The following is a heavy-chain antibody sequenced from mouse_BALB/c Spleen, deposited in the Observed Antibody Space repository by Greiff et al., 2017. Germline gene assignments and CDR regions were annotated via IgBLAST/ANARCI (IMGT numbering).Heavy chain of an antibody. CDR1: GFTFSSYT. V-gene: IGHV5-12-2*01. D-gene: IGHD4-1*01. CDR3: ARHSNWDSAY. CDR2: ISNGGGST. J-gene: IGHJ3*01. Sequence: EVMLVESGGGLVQPGGSLKLSCAASGFTFSSYTMSWVRQTPEKRLEWVAYISNGGGSTYYPDTVKGRFTISRDNAKNTLYLQMSSLKSEDTAMYYCARHSNWDSAYWGQGTLVTVSA.